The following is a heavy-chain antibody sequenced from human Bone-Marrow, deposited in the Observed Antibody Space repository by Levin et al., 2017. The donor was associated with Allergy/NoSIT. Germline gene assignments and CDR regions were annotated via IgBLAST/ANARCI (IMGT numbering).Heavy chain of an antibody. CDR2: IYYNGNT. Sequence: PSETLSLTCTVSGGSISNFYWSWFRQPPGKGLEWIGYIYYNGNTNYIPSLKSRVTMSVDTSKNQFSLKLNSVTAADTAVYFCARGGWYLDYWGQGTLVTVSS. CDR3: ARGGWYLDY. D-gene: IGHD6-19*01. CDR1: GGSISNFY. V-gene: IGHV4-59*01. J-gene: IGHJ4*02.